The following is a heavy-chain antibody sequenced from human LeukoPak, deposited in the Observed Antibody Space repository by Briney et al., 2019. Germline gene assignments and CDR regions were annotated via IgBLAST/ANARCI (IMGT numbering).Heavy chain of an antibody. CDR1: GGSISNTTYY. V-gene: IGHV4-39*01. Sequence: SETLSLTCTVSGGSISNTTYYWGWIRQPPGKGLEWIGTIYYTGTTYYNPSLKSRVTISVDTSKNQFSLKLSSVTAADTAVYFCARGPNCLDCVGDSYYFDYWGQGTLVTVSS. J-gene: IGHJ4*02. D-gene: IGHD2-21*01. CDR3: ARGPNCLDCVGDSYYFDY. CDR2: IYYTGTT.